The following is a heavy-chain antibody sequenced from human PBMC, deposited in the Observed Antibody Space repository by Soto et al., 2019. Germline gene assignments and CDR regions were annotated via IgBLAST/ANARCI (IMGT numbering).Heavy chain of an antibody. J-gene: IGHJ6*02. CDR3: ARMRVVAAMGYYYYYGMDV. CDR2: IKQDGSEK. CDR1: GFTFSSYW. V-gene: IGHV3-7*01. D-gene: IGHD2-15*01. Sequence: GSLRLSCAASGFTFSSYWMSWVRQAPGKGLEWVANIKQDGSEKYYVDSVKGRFTISRDNAKNSLYLQMNSLRAEDTAVYYCARMRVVAAMGYYYYYGMDVWGQGTTVTVSS.